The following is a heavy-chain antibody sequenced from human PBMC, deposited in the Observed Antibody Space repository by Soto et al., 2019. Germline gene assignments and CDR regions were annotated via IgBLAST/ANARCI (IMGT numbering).Heavy chain of an antibody. V-gene: IGHV1-3*01. Sequence: GASVKVSCKASGYTFTSYAMHWVRQAPGQRLEWMGWINAGNGNTKYSQKFQGRVTITRDTSASTAYMELSSLRSEDTAVYYCARDSKRGYDILNGHQRPHAFDIWGQGTMVTVSS. J-gene: IGHJ3*02. CDR2: INAGNGNT. CDR1: GYTFTSYA. D-gene: IGHD3-9*01. CDR3: ARDSKRGYDILNGHQRPHAFDI.